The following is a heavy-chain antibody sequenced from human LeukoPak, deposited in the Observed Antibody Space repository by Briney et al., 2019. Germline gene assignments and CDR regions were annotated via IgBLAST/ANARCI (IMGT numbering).Heavy chain of an antibody. Sequence: GGSLRLYCTASGFTFSSYAMSWVRQAPGKGLEWVSAISGSGGSTYYADSVKGRFTISRDNSKNTLYLQMNNLRAEDTAVYYCAKGGCRGTCNPLAYWGQGALVTVSP. CDR3: AKGGCRGTCNPLAY. CDR2: ISGSGGST. CDR1: GFTFSSYA. D-gene: IGHD2-15*01. V-gene: IGHV3-23*01. J-gene: IGHJ4*02.